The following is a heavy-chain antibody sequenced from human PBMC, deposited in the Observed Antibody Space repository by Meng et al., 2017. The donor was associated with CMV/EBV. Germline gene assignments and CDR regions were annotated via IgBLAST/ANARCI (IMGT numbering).Heavy chain of an antibody. Sequence: GESLKISCAASGFTFDDYGMSWVRQAPGKGLEWVSGINWNGGSTGYADSVKGRFTISRDNAKNSLYLQMNSLRAEDTALYYCARDYSTLWDGSDYWGQGTLVTAPQ. CDR1: GFTFDDYG. D-gene: IGHD3-10*01. CDR3: ARDYSTLWDGSDY. V-gene: IGHV3-20*04. J-gene: IGHJ4*02. CDR2: INWNGGST.